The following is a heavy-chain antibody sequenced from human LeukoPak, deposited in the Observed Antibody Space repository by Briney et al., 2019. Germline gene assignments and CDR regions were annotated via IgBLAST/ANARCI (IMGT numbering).Heavy chain of an antibody. CDR3: ARGARGWYHAFDI. J-gene: IGHJ3*02. Sequence: GGSLRLSCAASGFTFSSYEMNWLRQAPGKGLEWVSYISSSGSTIYYADSVKGRFTISRDNAKNSLYLQMNSLRAEDTAVYYCARGARGWYHAFDIWGQGTMVTVSS. CDR1: GFTFSSYE. D-gene: IGHD6-19*01. CDR2: ISSSGSTI. V-gene: IGHV3-48*03.